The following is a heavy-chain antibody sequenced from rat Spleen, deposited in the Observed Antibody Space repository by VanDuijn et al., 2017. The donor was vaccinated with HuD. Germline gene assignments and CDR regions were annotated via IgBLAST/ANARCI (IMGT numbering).Heavy chain of an antibody. J-gene: IGHJ3*01. CDR3: AAGRYNWNWFAY. CDR1: GYSIASSYR. CDR2: IDRAGNT. Sequence: EVQLQESGPGLVKPSQSLSLTCSVTGYSIASSYRWTWIRKFPGSRLAWMGYIDRAGNTNYNPSLKSRISITSDTSKNQFFLQVNSVTTEDTATYYCAAGRYNWNWFAYWGQGTLVTVSS. V-gene: IGHV3-3*01. D-gene: IGHD1-5*01.